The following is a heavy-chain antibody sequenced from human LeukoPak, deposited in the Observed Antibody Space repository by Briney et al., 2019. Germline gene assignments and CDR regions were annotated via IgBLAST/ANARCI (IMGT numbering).Heavy chain of an antibody. CDR2: IYYSGST. CDR3: AKVLWGGGGASSSPWVNWFDP. Sequence: SETLSLTCTVSGGSISGYYWSWIRQPPGKGLEWIGYIYYSGSTNYNPSLKSRVTISVDTSKNQFSLKLSSVTAADTAVYYCAKVLWGGGGASSSPWVNWFDPWGQGTLVTVSS. CDR1: GGSISGYY. D-gene: IGHD6-6*01. V-gene: IGHV4-59*01. J-gene: IGHJ5*02.